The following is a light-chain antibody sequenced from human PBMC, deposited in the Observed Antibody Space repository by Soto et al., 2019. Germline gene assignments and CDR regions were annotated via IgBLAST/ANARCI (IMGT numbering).Light chain of an antibody. CDR2: DAS. J-gene: IGKJ1*01. V-gene: IGKV3-15*01. CDR3: QQYNNWPPWT. Sequence: EIVMTQSPATLSVSPGERATLSCRASQSVSSNLAWYQQKPGQAPRLLIYDASTRATGIPARFSGSGSGTEFPLTISSPQSEDFAVYYCQQYNNWPPWTFGQGTKVEIK. CDR1: QSVSSN.